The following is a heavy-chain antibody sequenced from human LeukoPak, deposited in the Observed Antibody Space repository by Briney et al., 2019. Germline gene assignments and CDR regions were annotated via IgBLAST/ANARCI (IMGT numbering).Heavy chain of an antibody. CDR1: GGSISSYY. V-gene: IGHV4-59*01. CDR2: IYYSGST. CDR3: ARGRGSGSYTHHD. J-gene: IGHJ4*02. Sequence: SETLSLTCTVSGGSISSYYCSWIRPPPGKGLEWSGYIYYSGSTNYNPSLKSRVTISVDTSKNKFSLKLSSVTAADTAVYYCARGRGSGSYTHHDWGQGTLVTVSS. D-gene: IGHD3-10*01.